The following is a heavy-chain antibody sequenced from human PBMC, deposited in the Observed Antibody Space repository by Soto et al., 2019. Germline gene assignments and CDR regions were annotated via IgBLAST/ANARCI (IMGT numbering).Heavy chain of an antibody. D-gene: IGHD7-27*01. Sequence: EVQLLESGGTLVERGGSLRLSCAGSGFTFGNYVMTWVRQAPGKGLEWVSAISGTGGKTQYVDSVKGRFVISRDNSKNIIYLQMNSLRVEDTAVYFCAKDTFLNWGFNYFADWGRGTLVTVSS. CDR2: ISGTGGKT. J-gene: IGHJ4*02. CDR3: AKDTFLNWGFNYFAD. CDR1: GFTFGNYV. V-gene: IGHV3-23*01.